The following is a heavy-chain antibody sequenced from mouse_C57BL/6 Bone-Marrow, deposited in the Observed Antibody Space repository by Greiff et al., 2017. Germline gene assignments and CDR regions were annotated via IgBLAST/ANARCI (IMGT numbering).Heavy chain of an antibody. V-gene: IGHV1-53*01. D-gene: IGHD1-1*01. CDR1: GYTFTSYW. Sequence: QVQLQQPGTELVKPGASVKLSCKASGYTFTSYWMHWVKQRPGQGLEWIGNINPSNGGTNYNEKFKSKATLTVDKSSSTAYMQLSSLTSEDSAVYYGARERFYYGKDYFDYWGQGTTLTVAS. J-gene: IGHJ2*01. CDR2: INPSNGGT. CDR3: ARERFYYGKDYFDY.